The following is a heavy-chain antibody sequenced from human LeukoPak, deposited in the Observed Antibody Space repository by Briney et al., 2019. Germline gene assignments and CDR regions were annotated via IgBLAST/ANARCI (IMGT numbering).Heavy chain of an antibody. J-gene: IGHJ6*03. D-gene: IGHD5-24*01. V-gene: IGHV3-21*01. CDR2: ISTSSSYI. Sequence: GGSLRLSCAASGFTFRSYGMHWVRQAPGKGLEWVSFISTSSSYIYYADSVKGRFTISRDNAKSSLYLQMNSLRAEDTAVYYCARTEMGYNYYYMDVWGKGTTVTISS. CDR1: GFTFRSYG. CDR3: ARTEMGYNYYYMDV.